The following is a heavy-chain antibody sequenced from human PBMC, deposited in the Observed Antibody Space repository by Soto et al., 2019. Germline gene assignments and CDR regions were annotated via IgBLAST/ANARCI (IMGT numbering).Heavy chain of an antibody. V-gene: IGHV3-33*05. CDR1: GFNFIKYG. CDR3: AREADPSNHFSFFDY. Sequence: QVQLVESGGGVVQPGRSLRLSCAASGFNFIKYGMHWVRQAPGKGLEWIAGMSSDGSYTPYADSMKGRFTISRDNPKNTLFLQMHSLRAEDTAVYFCAREADPSNHFSFFDYWGQGTLVTVSS. D-gene: IGHD2-2*01. J-gene: IGHJ4*02. CDR2: MSSDGSYT.